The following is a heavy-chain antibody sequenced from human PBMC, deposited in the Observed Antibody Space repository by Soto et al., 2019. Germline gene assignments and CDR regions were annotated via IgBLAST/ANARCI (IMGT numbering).Heavy chain of an antibody. Sequence: GGSLRLSCAASGFTFSDYYMSWIRQAPGKGLELVSYISSSGSTIYYADSVKGRFTISRDNAKNSLYLQMNSLRAEDTAVYYCARAVAESYFDYWGQGTLVTVSS. D-gene: IGHD6-19*01. CDR1: GFTFSDYY. V-gene: IGHV3-11*01. CDR3: ARAVAESYFDY. CDR2: ISSSGSTI. J-gene: IGHJ4*02.